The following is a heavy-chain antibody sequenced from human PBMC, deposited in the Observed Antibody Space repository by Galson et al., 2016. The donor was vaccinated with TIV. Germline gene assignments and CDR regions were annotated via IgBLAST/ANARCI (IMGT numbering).Heavy chain of an antibody. Sequence: SETLSLTCTVSGDSINNYYWNWIRQPPGEGLDWIGSVSYGGTTDYNPSLRSRVTISVDKSKNQFSLKLRSLTAADTAVYYCAKAPGVSSPSWGLYDYHYHLDVWGQGTSVTVSS. V-gene: IGHV4-59*01. CDR2: VSYGGTT. D-gene: IGHD2-2*01. CDR1: GDSINNYY. CDR3: AKAPGVSSPSWGLYDYHYHLDV. J-gene: IGHJ6*02.